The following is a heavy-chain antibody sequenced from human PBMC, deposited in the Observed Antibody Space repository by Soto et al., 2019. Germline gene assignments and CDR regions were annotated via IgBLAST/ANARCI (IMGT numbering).Heavy chain of an antibody. CDR1: GFTFSDYY. J-gene: IGHJ4*02. D-gene: IGHD6-13*01. V-gene: IGHV3-11*06. CDR3: ARAFSATAPAY. CDR2: ISSSSSYT. Sequence: GGSLRLSCAASGFTFSDYYMNWIRQAPGKGLEWISYISSSSSYTNYADSVKGRFTISRDNAKNSLYPQMNSLRAEDTAVYYCARAFSATAPAYWGQGTKVTVSS.